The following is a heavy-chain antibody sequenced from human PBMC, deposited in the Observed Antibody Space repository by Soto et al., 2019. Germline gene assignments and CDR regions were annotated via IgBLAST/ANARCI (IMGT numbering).Heavy chain of an antibody. CDR1: GGSISSYY. Sequence: PSETLSLTCTVSGGSISSYYWSWIRQPPGKGLEWIGYIYYSGSTYYNPSLKSRVTISVDTSKNQFSLKLSSVTAADTAVYYCARVGYYDSSGYYPIDYWGQGTLVTVSS. CDR3: ARVGYYDSSGYYPIDY. V-gene: IGHV4-59*08. J-gene: IGHJ4*02. D-gene: IGHD3-22*01. CDR2: IYYSGST.